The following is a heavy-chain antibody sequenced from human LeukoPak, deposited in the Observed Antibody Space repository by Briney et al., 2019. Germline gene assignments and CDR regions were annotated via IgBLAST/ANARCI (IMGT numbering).Heavy chain of an antibody. CDR1: GFSFGNFA. J-gene: IGHJ4*02. CDR3: AEDSSNWSNDY. V-gene: IGHV3-23*01. Sequence: GGSLRLSCAASGFSFGNFAMNWVRQAPGKGLEWVSTIAGDSANTYYADSVKGRFTISRDNSKNTLYLQMNSLRAEDTAVFYCAEDSSNWSNDYWGQGTLVTVSS. CDR2: IAGDSANT. D-gene: IGHD6-13*01.